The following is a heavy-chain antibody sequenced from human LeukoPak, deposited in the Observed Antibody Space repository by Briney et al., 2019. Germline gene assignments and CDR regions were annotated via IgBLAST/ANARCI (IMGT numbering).Heavy chain of an antibody. V-gene: IGHV3-33*01. Sequence: GGSLRLSCASSGFTFSSHGMHWVRQAPGKGLEWVAVIGYDGSNKYYADSVKGQFTISRDNPKKSLYLQMNSLRAEDTAVYYCAGTRNLRGDYSDYWGQGTLVTVSS. D-gene: IGHD3-10*01. J-gene: IGHJ4*02. CDR1: GFTFSSHG. CDR2: IGYDGSNK. CDR3: AGTRNLRGDYSDY.